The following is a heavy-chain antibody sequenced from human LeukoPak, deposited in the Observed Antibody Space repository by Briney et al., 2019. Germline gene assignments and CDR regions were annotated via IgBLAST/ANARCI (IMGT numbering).Heavy chain of an antibody. V-gene: IGHV1-2*02. CDR1: GYTFTGYY. Sequence: GASVKVSCTASGYTFTGYYIHWVRQAPGQGLGWMGWINPNSGGTNYAQKFQGRVTMTRDTSISTAYMDLSRLRSDDTAVYYCARGSIVGATFDYFDYWGQGTLVTVSS. D-gene: IGHD1-26*01. CDR3: ARGSIVGATFDYFDY. J-gene: IGHJ4*02. CDR2: INPNSGGT.